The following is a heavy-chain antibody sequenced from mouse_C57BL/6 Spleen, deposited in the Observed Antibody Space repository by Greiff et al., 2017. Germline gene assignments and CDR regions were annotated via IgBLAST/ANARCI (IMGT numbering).Heavy chain of an antibody. CDR1: GFNIKDDY. CDR3: TTCYAMDY. Sequence: VQLQQSGAELVRPGASVKLSCTASGFNIKDDYMHWVKQRPEQGLEWIGWIDPENGDTEYASKFQGKATITADTSSNTAYLQLSSLTSEDTAVYYCTTCYAMDYWGQGTSVTVSS. J-gene: IGHJ4*01. CDR2: IDPENGDT. V-gene: IGHV14-4*01.